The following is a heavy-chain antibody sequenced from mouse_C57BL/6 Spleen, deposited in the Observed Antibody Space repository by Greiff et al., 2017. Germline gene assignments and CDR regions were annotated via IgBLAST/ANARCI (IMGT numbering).Heavy chain of an antibody. D-gene: IGHD3-2*02. CDR3: ARQTAQAGFAY. V-gene: IGHV1-42*01. Sequence: EVQLQESGPELVKPGASVKLSCKASGYSFTGYYMNWVKQSPEKSLEWIGEINPSTGGTTYNQKFKAKATLTVDKSSSTAYMQLKSLTSEDSAVYYCARQTAQAGFAYWGQGTLVTVSA. J-gene: IGHJ3*01. CDR2: INPSTGGT. CDR1: GYSFTGYY.